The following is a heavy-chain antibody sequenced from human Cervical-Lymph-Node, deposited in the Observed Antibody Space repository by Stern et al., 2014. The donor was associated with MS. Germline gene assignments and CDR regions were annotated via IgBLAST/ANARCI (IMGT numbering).Heavy chain of an antibody. V-gene: IGHV4-34*11. CDR1: GGSFSGYY. J-gene: IGHJ4*01. CDR3: ARDKGMFFL. Sequence: HVQLQQWGAGLLKPSETLSLTCAVYGGSFSGYYWSWIRQPPGKGLEWIGYIYYSGSTNYNPSLKSRVTISVDTSKNQFSLKLSSVTAADTAVYYCARDKGMFFLWGQGTLVTVSS. D-gene: IGHD2/OR15-2a*01. CDR2: IYYSGST.